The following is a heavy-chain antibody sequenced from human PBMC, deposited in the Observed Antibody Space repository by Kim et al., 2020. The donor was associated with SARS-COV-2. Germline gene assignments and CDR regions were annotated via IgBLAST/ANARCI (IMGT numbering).Heavy chain of an antibody. CDR1: GAAFDDYY. V-gene: IGHV4-59*01. CDR3: ARKRADSSGFIDS. Sequence: SETLSLTCTVSGAAFDDYYWSWIRQPPGKGLEWISYIHYIGKDNYNPSLKSRVTISLDGSKNQFSLKLNSVAAADSAVYYCARKRADSSGFIDSWGQGTLVTVSS. D-gene: IGHD3-22*01. CDR2: IHYIGKD. J-gene: IGHJ4*02.